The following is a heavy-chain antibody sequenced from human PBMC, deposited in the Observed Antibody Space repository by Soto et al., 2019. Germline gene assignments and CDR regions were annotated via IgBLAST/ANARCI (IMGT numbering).Heavy chain of an antibody. CDR3: GHLKTDTEVTPAPPLFDS. D-gene: IGHD2-2*01. Sequence: SETLSLTCAASGFSISSDSYWGWMRQSPGKGLEWIGTLSHSGRTFYNPSLKSRVTISADTTKNQFSLSLTSVTAADTAVYYCGHLKTDTEVTPAPPLFDSWGQGTLATVSS. CDR1: GFSISSDSY. V-gene: IGHV4-38-2*01. J-gene: IGHJ4*02. CDR2: LSHSGRT.